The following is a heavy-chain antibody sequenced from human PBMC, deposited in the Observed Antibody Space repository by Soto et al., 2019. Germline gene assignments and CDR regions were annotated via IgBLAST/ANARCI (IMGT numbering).Heavy chain of an antibody. J-gene: IGHJ5*02. D-gene: IGHD6-19*01. CDR3: AKDTSGIAVAGTNWFDP. CDR2: ISGSGGST. V-gene: IGHV3-23*01. Sequence: GGSLRLSCAASGFTFSSYAMSWVRQAPGKGLVWVSAISGSGGSTYYADSVKGRFTISRDNSKNTLYLQMNSLRAEDTAVYYCAKDTSGIAVAGTNWFDPWGQGTLVTVS. CDR1: GFTFSSYA.